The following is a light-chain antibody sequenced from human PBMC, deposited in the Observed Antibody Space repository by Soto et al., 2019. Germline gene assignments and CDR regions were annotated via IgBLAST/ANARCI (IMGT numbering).Light chain of an antibody. J-gene: IGKJ1*01. V-gene: IGKV1-5*03. CDR2: KAS. CDR3: QHYKSYPWT. Sequence: IQMTQYHSTLSASVGDRVTITCRASQSIDSWLAWYQQKPGKAPKLLMYKASSLESGVPSRFSGSGSGTEFTLTISSLQPDDFATYYCQHYKSYPWTFGQGTKVDIK. CDR1: QSIDSW.